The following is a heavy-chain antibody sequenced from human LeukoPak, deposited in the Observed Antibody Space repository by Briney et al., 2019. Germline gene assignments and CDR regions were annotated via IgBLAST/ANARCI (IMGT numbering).Heavy chain of an antibody. CDR3: ARGPYCGSDCYFDY. CDR2: IYYSGST. D-gene: IGHD2-21*02. J-gene: IGHJ4*02. CDR1: GGSISSSSYY. Sequence: PSETLSLTCTVSGGSISSSSYYWGWIRQPPGKGLEWIGSIYYSGSTYYNPSLKSRVTISVDTSKNQFSLKLSSVTAADTAVYYCARGPYCGSDCYFDYWGQGTLVTVSS. V-gene: IGHV4-39*07.